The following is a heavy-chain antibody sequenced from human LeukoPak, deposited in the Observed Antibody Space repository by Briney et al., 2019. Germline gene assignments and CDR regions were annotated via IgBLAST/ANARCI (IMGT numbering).Heavy chain of an antibody. Sequence: PSETLSLTCTVSGGSISSGSYYWSWIRQPAGKGLEWIGRIYTSGSTNYNPSLKSRVTISVDTSKNQFSLKLSSVTAADTAVYYCAREQWLPLFDYWGQGTLVTVSS. CDR3: AREQWLPLFDY. V-gene: IGHV4-61*02. CDR2: IYTSGST. CDR1: GGSISSGSYY. J-gene: IGHJ4*02. D-gene: IGHD6-19*01.